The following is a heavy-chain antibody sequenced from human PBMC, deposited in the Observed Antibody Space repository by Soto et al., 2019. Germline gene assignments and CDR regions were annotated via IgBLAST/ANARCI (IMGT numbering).Heavy chain of an antibody. CDR2: LESGVSAA. V-gene: IGHV3-74*01. CDR1: GFTFSSDW. CDR3: AFHYCAGGYCYGYGMEV. Sequence: GGSLRLSLAASGFTFSSDWMHWVLPAPLNGLVFVSRLESGVSAAAYAGFVKGRFTISRDNAKNTLYLQMNSLRAEDTAVYYCAFHYCAGGYCYGYGMEVWGKGTTVTVSS. D-gene: IGHD2-8*02. J-gene: IGHJ6*04.